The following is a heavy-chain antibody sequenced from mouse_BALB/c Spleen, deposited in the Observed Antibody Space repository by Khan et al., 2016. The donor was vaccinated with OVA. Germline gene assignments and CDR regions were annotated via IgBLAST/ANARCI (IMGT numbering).Heavy chain of an antibody. J-gene: IGHJ4*01. V-gene: IGHV1S41*01. Sequence: DLVRPGASVKLSCKASGYTFTSYWINWVKQRPGQGLEWIGCIAPGSGSTNYNEMFKGKATLTVDTSSSTAYMQLSSLTYEDSAVFFCTSENYYGRSSYAMDYWGQGTSVTVSS. CDR1: GYTFTSYW. D-gene: IGHD1-1*01. CDR2: IAPGSGST. CDR3: TSENYYGRSSYAMDY.